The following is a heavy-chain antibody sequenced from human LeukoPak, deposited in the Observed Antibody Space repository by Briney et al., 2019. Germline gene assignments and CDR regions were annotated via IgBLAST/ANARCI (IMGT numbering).Heavy chain of an antibody. CDR1: GFTFSSYA. CDR3: AKDSYGSGSVAFDI. CDR2: ISYDGSNK. V-gene: IGHV3-30*04. J-gene: IGHJ3*02. Sequence: GSLRLSCAASGFTFSSYAMHWVRQAPGKELEWVAVISYDGSNKYYADSVKGRFTISRDNSKNTLYLQMNSLRAEDTAVYYCAKDSYGSGSVAFDIWGQGTMVTVSS. D-gene: IGHD3-10*01.